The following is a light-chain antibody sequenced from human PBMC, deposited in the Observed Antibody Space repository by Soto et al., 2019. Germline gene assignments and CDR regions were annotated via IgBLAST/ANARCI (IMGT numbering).Light chain of an antibody. CDR1: SRGVGGYNS. Sequence: SVVTQPAPVSWAPGLSVALSCPGNSRGVGGYNSVSWYQQHPGKAPKLMIYDVSNRPSGVSNRFSGSKSGNTASLTISGLQAEDEGDYYCSSYTTGGSYVFGTGTKVTVL. CDR3: SSYTTGGSYV. V-gene: IGLV2-14*01. J-gene: IGLJ1*01. CDR2: DVS.